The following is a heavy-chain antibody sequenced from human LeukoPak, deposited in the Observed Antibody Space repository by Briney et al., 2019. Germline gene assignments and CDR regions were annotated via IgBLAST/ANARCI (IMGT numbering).Heavy chain of an antibody. D-gene: IGHD3-9*01. Sequence: GGSLRLSCAASGFTFSSYSMNWVRQAPGKGLEWVSSISSSSSYIYYADSVKGRFTISRDNSKNTLYLQMNSLRAEDTAVYYCARPLVGDAFDIWGQGTMVTVSS. CDR3: ARPLVGDAFDI. CDR1: GFTFSSYS. V-gene: IGHV3-21*01. J-gene: IGHJ3*02. CDR2: ISSSSSYI.